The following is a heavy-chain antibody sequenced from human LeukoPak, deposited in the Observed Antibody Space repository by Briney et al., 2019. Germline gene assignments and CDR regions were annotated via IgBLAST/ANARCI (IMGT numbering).Heavy chain of an antibody. V-gene: IGHV3-64D*06. J-gene: IGHJ4*02. CDR3: ARTYYYGSGSYLDY. D-gene: IGHD3-10*01. CDR1: GFTFSSYV. Sequence: GGSLRLSCSASGFTFSSYVMHWVRQAPGKGLEYVSAISSNGGSTYYADSVKGRFTISRDNSKNTLYLQMSSLRAEDTAVYYCARTYYYGSGSYLDYWGQGTLVTVSS. CDR2: ISSNGGST.